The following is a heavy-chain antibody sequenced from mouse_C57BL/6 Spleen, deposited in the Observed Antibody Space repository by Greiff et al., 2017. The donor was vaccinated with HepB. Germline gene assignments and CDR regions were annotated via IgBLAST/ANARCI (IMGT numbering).Heavy chain of an antibody. CDR1: GYAFTNYL. CDR3: ARSALRSAFFDY. CDR2: INPGSGGT. Sequence: VQGVESGAELVRPGTSVKVSCKASGYAFTNYLIEWVKQRPGQGLEWIGVINPGSGGTNYNEKFKGKATLTADKSSSTAYMQLSSLTSEDSAVYFCARSALRSAFFDYWGQGTTLTVSS. D-gene: IGHD1-1*01. V-gene: IGHV1-54*01. J-gene: IGHJ2*01.